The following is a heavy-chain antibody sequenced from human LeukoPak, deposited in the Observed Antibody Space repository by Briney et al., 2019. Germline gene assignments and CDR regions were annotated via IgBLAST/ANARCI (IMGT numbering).Heavy chain of an antibody. CDR3: ARGDTAMVTYYYYYGMDV. CDR1: GYTFTGYY. J-gene: IGHJ6*02. CDR2: INPNSGGT. D-gene: IGHD5-18*01. V-gene: IGHV1-2*04. Sequence: ASVKVSCKASGYTFTGYYMHWVRQAPGQGLEWMGWINPNSGGTNYAQKFQGWVTMTRDTSISTAYMELSRLRSDDTAVYYCARGDTAMVTYYYYYGMDVGGQGTKVSVS.